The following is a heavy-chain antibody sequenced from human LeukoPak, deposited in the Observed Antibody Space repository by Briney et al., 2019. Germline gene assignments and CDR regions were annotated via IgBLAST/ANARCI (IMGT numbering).Heavy chain of an antibody. Sequence: GSSVKVSCKASGGTFSSYAISWVRQAPGQGLEWMEGIIPIFGTANYAQKLQGRVTMTTDTSTGTAYMELRSLRSDDTAVYYCARDGPFLRYFDWSFYFDYWGQGTLVTVSS. V-gene: IGHV1-69*05. D-gene: IGHD3-9*01. CDR3: ARDGPFLRYFDWSFYFDY. J-gene: IGHJ4*02. CDR2: IIPIFGTA. CDR1: GGTFSSYA.